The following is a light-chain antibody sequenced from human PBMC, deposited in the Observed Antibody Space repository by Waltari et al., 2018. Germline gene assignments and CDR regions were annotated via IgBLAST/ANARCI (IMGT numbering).Light chain of an antibody. Sequence: QSVLTQQPSASGTPGQRVTLSCSGSGSNIGSNTATWYQQLPGSAPKLLIYCNNQRPSGVPDRFAGSESGTSASLAISGLQYEDEADYYCAAWDDSLNGPVFGGGTKLTVL. CDR3: AAWDDSLNGPV. CDR1: GSNIGSNT. CDR2: CNN. J-gene: IGLJ2*01. V-gene: IGLV1-44*01.